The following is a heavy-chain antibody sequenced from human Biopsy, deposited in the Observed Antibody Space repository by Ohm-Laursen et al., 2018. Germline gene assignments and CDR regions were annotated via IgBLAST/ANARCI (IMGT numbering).Heavy chain of an antibody. Sequence: SETLSLTCNVSSGSIISYYWMWIPQPPGQGLVWIGHVYNGGITNYNPSLKSRVTISKDTSKNQFSLQVNSVTAADTAVYYCARTPRDSFWSGSYKRGLWFDPWGQGTLVIVSS. CDR2: VYNGGIT. D-gene: IGHD3-3*01. CDR3: ARTPRDSFWSGSYKRGLWFDP. J-gene: IGHJ5*02. V-gene: IGHV4-59*01. CDR1: SGSIISYY.